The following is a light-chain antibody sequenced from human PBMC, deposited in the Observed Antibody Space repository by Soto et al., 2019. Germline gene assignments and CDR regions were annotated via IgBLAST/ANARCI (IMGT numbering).Light chain of an antibody. CDR3: RSYAGSNNLYV. J-gene: IGLJ1*01. CDR1: SSDVGGYNY. Sequence: QSVLTQPPSASGSPGQSVTISCTGTSSDVGGYNYVSWYQQHPGKAPKLMIYEVSKWPSGVPDRFSGSKSGNTASLTVSGLTAEDEADYYCRSYAGSNNLYVFGTVTKVTVL. CDR2: EVS. V-gene: IGLV2-8*01.